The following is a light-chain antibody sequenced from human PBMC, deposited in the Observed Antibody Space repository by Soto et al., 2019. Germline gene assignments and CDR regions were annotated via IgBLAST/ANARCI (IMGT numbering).Light chain of an antibody. CDR2: GAS. V-gene: IGKV3-20*01. Sequence: EIVLTQSPGTLSLSPGERATLSCRASQSVSSSYLAWYQQKPGQAPRLLIYGASSRATGIPDRFSGSGSGTEFTLTISRLEPEDVAVYYCQQYGSSPQTCGQGTKVEIK. CDR3: QQYGSSPQT. J-gene: IGKJ1*01. CDR1: QSVSSSY.